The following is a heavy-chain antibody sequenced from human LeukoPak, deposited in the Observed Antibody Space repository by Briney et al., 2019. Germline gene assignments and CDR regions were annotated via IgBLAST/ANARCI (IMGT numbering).Heavy chain of an antibody. J-gene: IGHJ4*02. CDR1: GFTFSSYS. CDR2: ISSSSSTI. Sequence: GGSLRLSCAASGFTFSSYSMNWVRQAPGKGLEWVSYISSSSSTIYYADSVKGRFTISRDNAKNSLYLQMNSLRAEDTAVYYCARDTVRYYGSGSHLDYWGQGTLVTVSS. D-gene: IGHD3-10*01. V-gene: IGHV3-48*04. CDR3: ARDTVRYYGSGSHLDY.